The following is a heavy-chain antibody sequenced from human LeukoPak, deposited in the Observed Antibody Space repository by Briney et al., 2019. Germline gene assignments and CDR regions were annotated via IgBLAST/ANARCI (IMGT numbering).Heavy chain of an antibody. V-gene: IGHV4-34*01. Sequence: SGTLSLTCAVYGGSFSGYYWSWIRQPPGKGLEWIGEINHSGSTNYNPSLKSRVTISVDTSKNQSSLKLSSVTAADTAVYYCARGLYYDSSGYYGFRDWGQGTLVTVSS. D-gene: IGHD3-22*01. CDR2: INHSGST. CDR3: ARGLYYDSSGYYGFRD. CDR1: GGSFSGYY. J-gene: IGHJ4*02.